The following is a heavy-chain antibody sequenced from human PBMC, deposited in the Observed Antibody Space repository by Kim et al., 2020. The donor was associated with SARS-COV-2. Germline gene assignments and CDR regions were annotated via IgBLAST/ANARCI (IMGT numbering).Heavy chain of an antibody. Sequence: GGSLRLSCAASGFTFSSYGMHWVRQAPGKGLEWVAVISYDGSNKYYADSVKGRFTISRDNSKNTLYLQMNSLRAEDTAVYYCAKDGYSSSWPGYYYYYM. CDR3: AKDGYSSSWPGYYYYYM. CDR1: GFTFSSYG. CDR2: ISYDGSNK. D-gene: IGHD6-13*01. J-gene: IGHJ6*03. V-gene: IGHV3-30*18.